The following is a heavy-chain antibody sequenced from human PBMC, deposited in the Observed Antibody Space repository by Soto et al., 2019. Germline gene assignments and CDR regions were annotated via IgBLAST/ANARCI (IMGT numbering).Heavy chain of an antibody. CDR3: ARGVVSTGYFDY. D-gene: IGHD5-12*01. J-gene: IGHJ4*02. CDR2: SRDKVHSNTT. CDR1: GFTFSDHY. V-gene: IGHV3-72*01. Sequence: EVQLAESGGGLVQPGGSLRLSCAASGFTFSDHYMDWVRQAPGKGLEWVGRSRDKVHSNTTEYAGSVKGRFTISRGDSENSLYLQMTSLKTEDTAVYYCARGVVSTGYFDYWGQGTLVTVSS.